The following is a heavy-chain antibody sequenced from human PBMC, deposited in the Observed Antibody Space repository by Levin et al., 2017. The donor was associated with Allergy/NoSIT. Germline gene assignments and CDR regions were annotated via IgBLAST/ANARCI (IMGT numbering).Heavy chain of an antibody. CDR3: ARINDCGSTSCYTRAGGDD. CDR2: IFNSGST. CDR1: GGSISSGDYY. J-gene: IGHJ4*02. Sequence: SETLSLTCTVSGGSISSGDYYWTWLRQPPGRGPELIGYIFNSGSTYYNPSLKTRITISVDTSKNQFSLNLNFVTAADTAVYYCARINDCGSTSCYTRAGGDDWGPGTLVTVSS. V-gene: IGHV4-30-4*01. D-gene: IGHD2-2*02.